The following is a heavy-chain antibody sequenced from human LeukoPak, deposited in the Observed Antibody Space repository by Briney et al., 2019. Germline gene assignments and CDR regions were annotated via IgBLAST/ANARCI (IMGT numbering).Heavy chain of an antibody. CDR1: GFTFSSYS. CDR3: ARASPDDHFDY. V-gene: IGHV3-48*04. Sequence: GGSLRLSCAASGFTFSSYSMNWVRQAPGKGLEWVSYISSSSSTIYYADSVKGRFTISRDNAKNSLYLQMNSLRAEDTAVYYCARASPDDHFDYWGQGTLVTVSS. CDR2: ISSSSSTI. J-gene: IGHJ4*02. D-gene: IGHD1-1*01.